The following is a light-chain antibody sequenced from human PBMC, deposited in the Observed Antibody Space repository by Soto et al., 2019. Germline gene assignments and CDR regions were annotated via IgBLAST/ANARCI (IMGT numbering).Light chain of an antibody. CDR2: EVN. CDR1: SSDVGAYNY. CDR3: SSYTSSNTYV. V-gene: IGLV2-14*01. Sequence: QSALTQPASVSGSPGQSIAISCTGTSSDVGAYNYVSWYQQHPGKAPKLMIYEVNKRPSGVSYRFSGSKSGNTASLTISGLQAEDAADYYCSSYTSSNTYVFGTGTKLTVL. J-gene: IGLJ1*01.